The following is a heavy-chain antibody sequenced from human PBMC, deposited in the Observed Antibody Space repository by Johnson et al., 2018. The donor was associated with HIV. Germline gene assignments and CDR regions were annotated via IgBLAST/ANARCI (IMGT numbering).Heavy chain of an antibody. CDR1: GFTFSSYA. CDR2: TSYDGSNK. Sequence: QVQLVESGGGVVQPGRSLRLSCAASGFTFSSYAMHWVRQAPGKGLEWVAVTSYDGSNKYYADSVKGRFTISRDNSKNTLYLQMNSLRAEDTAVYYCARDTMIVVALGAFDIWGQGTMVTVSS. D-gene: IGHD3-22*01. CDR3: ARDTMIVVALGAFDI. V-gene: IGHV3-30-3*01. J-gene: IGHJ3*02.